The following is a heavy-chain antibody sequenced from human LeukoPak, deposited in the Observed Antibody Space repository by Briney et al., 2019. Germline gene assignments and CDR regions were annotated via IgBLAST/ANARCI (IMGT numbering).Heavy chain of an antibody. Sequence: PGGSLRLSCAASGFTFSSYGMHWVRQAPGKGLDWVAVISYDGSNKYYADSVKGRFTISRDNSKNTLYLQMNSLRAEDTAVYYCAKPTDYYDSSAGAFDYWGQGTLVTVSS. D-gene: IGHD3-22*01. CDR2: ISYDGSNK. J-gene: IGHJ4*02. CDR3: AKPTDYYDSSAGAFDY. CDR1: GFTFSSYG. V-gene: IGHV3-30*18.